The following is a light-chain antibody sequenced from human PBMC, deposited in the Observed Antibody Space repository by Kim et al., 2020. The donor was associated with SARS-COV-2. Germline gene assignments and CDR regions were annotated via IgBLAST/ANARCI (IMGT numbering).Light chain of an antibody. CDR3: QVWDTSSDHLRV. V-gene: IGLV3-21*04. CDR2: YNG. Sequence: SYELTQPPSVSVAPGQTAKISCGGNIIGSNSVHWYQQKPGQAPVLVISYNGDRPSEIPERFFGSKSGNSATLTISSVEAGDEADYYCQVWDTSSDHLRVFGGGTKVTVL. J-gene: IGLJ3*02. CDR1: IIGSNS.